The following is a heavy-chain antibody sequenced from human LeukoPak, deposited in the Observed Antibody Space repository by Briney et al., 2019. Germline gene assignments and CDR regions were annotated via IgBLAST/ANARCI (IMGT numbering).Heavy chain of an antibody. CDR2: ISSGSSYI. Sequence: GGSLRLSCAASGFTYNNYAMSWVRQAPGKGLEWVSSISSGSSYIYYADSVKGRFTISRDNAKNSLYLQLNSLRAEDTAVYYCARGMVRGVTYNSINYYGMDVWGQGTTVTVSS. CDR1: GFTYNNYA. CDR3: ARGMVRGVTYNSINYYGMDV. D-gene: IGHD3-10*01. J-gene: IGHJ6*02. V-gene: IGHV3-21*01.